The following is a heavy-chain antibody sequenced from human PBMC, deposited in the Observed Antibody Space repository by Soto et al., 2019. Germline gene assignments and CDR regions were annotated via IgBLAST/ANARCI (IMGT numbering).Heavy chain of an antibody. J-gene: IGHJ4*02. V-gene: IGHV1-69*02. CDR1: GGTFSSYT. CDR3: AGAPEVVAATLAPDY. CDR2: IIPILGIA. Sequence: QVQLVQSGAEVKKPGSSVKVSCKASGGTFSSYTISWVRQAPGQGLEWMGRIIPILGIANYAQKFQGRVTMTADKSTSTAYMELSGLRSEETAVYYCAGAPEVVAATLAPDYWGQGTLVTVSS. D-gene: IGHD2-15*01.